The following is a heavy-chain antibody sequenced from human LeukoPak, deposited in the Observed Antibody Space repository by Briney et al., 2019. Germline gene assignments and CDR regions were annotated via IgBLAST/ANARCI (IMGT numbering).Heavy chain of an antibody. V-gene: IGHV4-34*01. CDR2: INHSGST. Sequence: SETLSLTCAVYGGSFSGYYWSWIRQPPGKGLEWIGEINHSGSTNYNPSLKSRVTISVDTSKNQFSLRLSSVTAADTAVYYCARGPSRVLDYWGQGTLVTVSS. CDR1: GGSFSGYY. CDR3: ARGPSRVLDY. J-gene: IGHJ4*02. D-gene: IGHD3-10*01.